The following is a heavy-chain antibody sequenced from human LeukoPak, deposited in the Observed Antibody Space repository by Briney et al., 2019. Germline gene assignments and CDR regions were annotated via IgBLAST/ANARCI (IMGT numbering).Heavy chain of an antibody. D-gene: IGHD1-26*01. V-gene: IGHV1-69*04. CDR3: ARSLFPSGSAFDI. CDR1: GGTFSSYA. J-gene: IGHJ3*02. CDR2: IIPIFGIA. Sequence: SVKVSCKASGGTFSSYAISWVRQAPGQGLEWMGRIIPIFGIANYAQKFQGRVTITADKSTSTAYMELSSLRSEDTAVYYCARSLFPSGSAFDIWGLGTMVTVSS.